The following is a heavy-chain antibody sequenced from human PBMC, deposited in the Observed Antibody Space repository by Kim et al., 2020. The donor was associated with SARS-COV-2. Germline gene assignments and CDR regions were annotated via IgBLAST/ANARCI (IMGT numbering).Heavy chain of an antibody. Sequence: GGSLRLSCAASGFTFSSYAMHWVRQAPGKGLEWVAVISYDGSNKYYADSVKGRFTISRDNSKNTLYLQMNSLRAEDTAVYYCAREGGDIWFGDSYYFDYWGQGTLVTVSS. CDR3: AREGGDIWFGDSYYFDY. V-gene: IGHV3-30-3*01. CDR1: GFTFSSYA. J-gene: IGHJ4*02. CDR2: ISYDGSNK. D-gene: IGHD3-10*01.